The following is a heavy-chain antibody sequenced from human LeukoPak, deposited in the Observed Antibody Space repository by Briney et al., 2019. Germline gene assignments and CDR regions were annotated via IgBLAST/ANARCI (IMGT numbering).Heavy chain of an antibody. D-gene: IGHD3-3*01. CDR3: ARDGVVTSNGIY. CDR1: GYTFTTYY. CDR2: INPNSGGT. V-gene: IGHV1-2*02. J-gene: IGHJ4*02. Sequence: ASVKVSCKASGYTFTTYYMHWVRQAPGQGLEWMGWINPNSGGTNYAQKFQGRVTMTRDTSISTAYMELNRLRSDDTAVYYCARDGVVTSNGIYWGQGTLVTVSS.